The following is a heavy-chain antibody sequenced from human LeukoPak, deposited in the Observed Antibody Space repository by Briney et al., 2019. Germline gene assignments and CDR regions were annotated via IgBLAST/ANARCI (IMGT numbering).Heavy chain of an antibody. V-gene: IGHV1-24*01. J-gene: IGHJ4*02. CDR1: GYTLTELS. CDR3: AAGDPWHLLDY. Sequence: ASVKVSCKVSGYTLTELSMHWVRQAPGKGLEWMGGFDLGDGETIFAQKFQGRVTMTEDTSTDTAYMELRSLTSEDTAVYCCAAGDPWHLLDYWGQGTLVTVSS. D-gene: IGHD5-12*01. CDR2: FDLGDGET.